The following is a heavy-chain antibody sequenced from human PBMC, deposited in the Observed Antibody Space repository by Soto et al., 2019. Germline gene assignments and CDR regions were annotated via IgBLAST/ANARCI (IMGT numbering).Heavy chain of an antibody. J-gene: IGHJ4*02. V-gene: IGHV3-15*01. CDR3: STDWR. CDR2: IKSKIDGGST. D-gene: IGHD1-1*01. Sequence: VQLVDSGGGLVKPGGSLRLSCAASGFTFSDAWMSWVRQAPGKGLEWVGRIKSKIDGGSTDYAAPVKGRFIISRDDSINTLYLQMNSLKIEDTAAYYCSTDWRWSQGTLVTVSA. CDR1: GFTFSDAW.